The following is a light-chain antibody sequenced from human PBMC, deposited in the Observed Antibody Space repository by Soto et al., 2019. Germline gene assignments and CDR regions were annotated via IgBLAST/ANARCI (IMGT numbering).Light chain of an antibody. V-gene: IGLV1-36*01. J-gene: IGLJ1*01. Sequence: QSVLPKPPSVSAAPRQRVTISCSGSSSNIGNNAVNWYQQLPGKAPKLLIYFDDLLPSGVSNRFSGSKSGTSASLAISGLQSEDEADYYCAAWDGSLNAYVFGTGTKVTVL. CDR3: AAWDGSLNAYV. CDR2: FDD. CDR1: SSNIGNNA.